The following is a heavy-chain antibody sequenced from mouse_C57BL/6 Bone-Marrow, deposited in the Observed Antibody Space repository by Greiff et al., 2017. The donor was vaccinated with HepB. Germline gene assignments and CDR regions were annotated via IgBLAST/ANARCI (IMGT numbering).Heavy chain of an antibody. CDR1: GYTFTSYW. V-gene: IGHV1-69*01. J-gene: IGHJ2*01. D-gene: IGHD2-13*01. Sequence: QVQLQQSGAELVMPGASVKLSCKASGYTFTSYWMHWVKQRPGQGLEWIGEIDPSDSYTNYNQKFKGKSTLTVDKSSSTAYMQLSSLTSEDSAVYYCARSGERDFDYWGQGTTLTVSS. CDR2: IDPSDSYT. CDR3: ARSGERDFDY.